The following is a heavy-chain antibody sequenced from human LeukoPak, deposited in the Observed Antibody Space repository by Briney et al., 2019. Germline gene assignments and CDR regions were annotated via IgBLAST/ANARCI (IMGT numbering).Heavy chain of an antibody. V-gene: IGHV4-61*01. D-gene: IGHD3-22*01. J-gene: IGHJ4*02. CDR1: GGSFSSGSYY. Sequence: SETLSLTCTVSGGSFSSGSYYWSWLRQPPGKGLEWIGHIYYSGSTNYNPSLKSRVTISVDTSKNQFSLKLSSVTAADTAVYYCSRSYDSSGYWLDYWGQGTLVTVSS. CDR3: SRSYDSSGYWLDY. CDR2: IYYSGST.